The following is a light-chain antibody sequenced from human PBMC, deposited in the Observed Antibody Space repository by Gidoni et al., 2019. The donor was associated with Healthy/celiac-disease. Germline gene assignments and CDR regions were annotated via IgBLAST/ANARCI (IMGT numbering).Light chain of an antibody. Sequence: SALTQPASVSGSPGQSITISCTGTSSDVGGYNYVSWYQQHPGKAPKLMIYEVSNRPSGVSNRFSGSKSGNTASRTISGRQAEDEADYYCSSYTSSSTVVVGGGTKLTVL. V-gene: IGLV2-14*01. CDR3: SSYTSSSTVV. CDR2: EVS. CDR1: SSDVGGYNY. J-gene: IGLJ2*01.